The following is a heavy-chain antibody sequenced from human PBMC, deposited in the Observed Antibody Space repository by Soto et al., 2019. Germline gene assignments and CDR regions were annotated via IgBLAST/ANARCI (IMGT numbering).Heavy chain of an antibody. J-gene: IGHJ4*02. V-gene: IGHV2-70*01. CDR3: AGFQYSSGLDDFDY. CDR2: IDWDDDK. Sequence: SGPTLVNPTQTLTLTCTFSGFSLSTSGMCVSWIRQPPGKALEWLALIDWDDDKYYSTSLKTRLTISKDTSKNQVVLTMTNMDPVYTATYYCAGFQYSSGLDDFDYWGQGTLVTVSS. D-gene: IGHD6-19*01. CDR1: GFSLSTSGMC.